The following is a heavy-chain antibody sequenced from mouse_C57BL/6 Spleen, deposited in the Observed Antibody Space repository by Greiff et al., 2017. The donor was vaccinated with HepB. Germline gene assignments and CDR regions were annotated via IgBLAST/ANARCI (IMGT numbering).Heavy chain of an antibody. CDR3: ARGIYYGNYVRYFDY. D-gene: IGHD2-1*01. CDR1: GFTFSDYY. V-gene: IGHV5-16*01. Sequence: EVHLVESEGGLVQPGSSMKLSCTASGFTFSDYYMAWVRQVPEKGLEWVANINYDGSSTYYLDSLKSRFIISRDNAKNILYLQMSSLKSEDTATYYCARGIYYGNYVRYFDYWGQGTTLTVSS. CDR2: INYDGSST. J-gene: IGHJ2*01.